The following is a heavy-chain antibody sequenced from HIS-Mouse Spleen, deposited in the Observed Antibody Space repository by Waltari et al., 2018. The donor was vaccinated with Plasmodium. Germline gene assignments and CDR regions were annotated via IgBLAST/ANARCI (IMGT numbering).Heavy chain of an antibody. CDR3: ATRGRAGRRSYYFDY. CDR2: ITHGASP. V-gene: IGHV4-34*01. J-gene: IGHJ4*02. D-gene: IGHD3-16*02. Sequence: QLQLQQWGAGLLKPSETLSLTCAVYGGSFSGYSWSWIRLPPGKGLAWIGDITHGASPNYPPPLTSRVTISVDPSKNQFSLALSSVTAADTAVYYCATRGRAGRRSYYFDYWGQGTLVTVSS. CDR1: GGSFSGYS.